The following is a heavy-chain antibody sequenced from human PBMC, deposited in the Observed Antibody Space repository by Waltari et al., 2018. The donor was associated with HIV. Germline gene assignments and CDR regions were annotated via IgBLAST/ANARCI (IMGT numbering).Heavy chain of an antibody. CDR1: GDSISSAFY. CDR2: IYHTGNT. V-gene: IGHV4-38-2*02. Sequence: QVQVQEPGPGLVQPSETLSLTCTVSGDSISSAFYWGWIRQPPGKGLEWIGSIYHTGNTYYNPSLKSRVTISVDTSKNQFFLRLFSVTAADTAMYYCARSITMIEGVPNWFDPWGQGTLVTVSS. D-gene: IGHD3-22*01. J-gene: IGHJ5*02. CDR3: ARSITMIEGVPNWFDP.